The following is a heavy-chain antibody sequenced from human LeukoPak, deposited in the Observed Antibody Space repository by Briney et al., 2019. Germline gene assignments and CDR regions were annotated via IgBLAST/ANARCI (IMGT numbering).Heavy chain of an antibody. V-gene: IGHV5-51*01. D-gene: IGHD2-15*01. CDR2: IYPGDSDT. CDR3: ARVATASFDQ. J-gene: IGHJ4*02. Sequence: GESLKISCRGSGYSFTTYWIAWVRQMPGKGLEWMGIIYPGDSDTRHSPSFQGLVTISVAKSISTVYLQWSSLKASDTAMYYCARVATASFDQWGQGTLVTVSS. CDR1: GYSFTTYW.